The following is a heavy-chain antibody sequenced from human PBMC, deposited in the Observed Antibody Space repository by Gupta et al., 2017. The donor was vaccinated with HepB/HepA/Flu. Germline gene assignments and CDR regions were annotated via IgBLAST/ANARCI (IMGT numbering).Heavy chain of an antibody. D-gene: IGHD3-10*01. CDR1: GNTYNSYY. J-gene: IGHJ5*02. V-gene: IGHV1-46*02. CDR3: ARGTMVRGVSRPFDP. CDR2: INPSGGST. Sequence: QVQLVQSGAEVKKPGASVKVSCKASGNTYNSYYMHWVRQAPGQGLEWMGIINPSGGSTSYAQKFQGRVTMTRDTSTSTVYMELSSLRSEDTAVYYCARGTMVRGVSRPFDPWGQGTLVTVSS.